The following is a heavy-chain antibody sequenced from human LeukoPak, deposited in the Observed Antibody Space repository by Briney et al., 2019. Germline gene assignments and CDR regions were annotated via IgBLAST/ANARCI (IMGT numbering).Heavy chain of an antibody. V-gene: IGHV4-39*01. CDR3: ARHRNGFFYYYYMDV. Sequence: SETLSLTCTVSGGSFTSGGYYWGWIRQPPGKGLEWIGHINYSGFTYYSPSLKSRVTLSVDTSKNQVSLKLSSVTAADTATYYCARHRNGFFYYYYMDVWGEGTTVTVSS. D-gene: IGHD5-24*01. CDR1: GGSFTSGGYY. CDR2: INYSGFT. J-gene: IGHJ6*03.